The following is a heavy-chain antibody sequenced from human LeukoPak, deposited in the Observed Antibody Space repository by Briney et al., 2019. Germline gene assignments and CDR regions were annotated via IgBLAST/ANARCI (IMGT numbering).Heavy chain of an antibody. CDR3: ARTPNKSNYDFWSGYYDDY. V-gene: IGHV1-18*01. J-gene: IGHJ4*02. CDR1: GYTFTSYG. CDR2: ISAYNGNT. Sequence: ASVKVSCKASGYTFTSYGISWVRQAPGQGLEWMGWISAYNGNTNYAQKLQGRVTMTTDTSTSTAYMELRSLRSDDTAVHYCARTPNKSNYDFWSGYYDDYWGQGTLVTVSS. D-gene: IGHD3-3*01.